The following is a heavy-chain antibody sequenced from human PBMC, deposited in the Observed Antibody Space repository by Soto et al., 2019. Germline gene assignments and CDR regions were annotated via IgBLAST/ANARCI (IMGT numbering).Heavy chain of an antibody. V-gene: IGHV3-21*01. J-gene: IGHJ6*02. D-gene: IGHD5-12*01. CDR3: ARDFAVATIVYYYYGMDV. Sequence: PGGSLRLACAASGFTFSSYSMNWVRQAPGKGLEWVSSISSSSSYIYYADSVKGRFTISRDNAKNSLYLQMNSLRAEDTAVYYCARDFAVATIVYYYYGMDVWGQGTTVTVSS. CDR1: GFTFSSYS. CDR2: ISSSSSYI.